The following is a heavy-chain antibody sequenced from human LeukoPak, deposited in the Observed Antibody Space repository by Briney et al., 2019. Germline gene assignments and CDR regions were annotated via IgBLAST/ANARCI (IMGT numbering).Heavy chain of an antibody. CDR3: ASMVRGVYQPYFDY. V-gene: IGHV3-53*01. D-gene: IGHD3-10*01. CDR1: GFTVSSNY. CDR2: IYSGGST. Sequence: GGSLRLSCAASGFTVSSNYMSWVRQAPGKGLEWVSVIYSGGSTYYADSVKGRFTISRDNSKNTLYLQMNSLRAEDTAVYYCASMVRGVYQPYFDYWGQGTLVTVSS. J-gene: IGHJ4*02.